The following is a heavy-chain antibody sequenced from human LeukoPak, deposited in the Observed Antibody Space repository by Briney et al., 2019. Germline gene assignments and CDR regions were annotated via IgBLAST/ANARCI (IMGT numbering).Heavy chain of an antibody. CDR3: ARGRGSGHKENWFDP. CDR1: GYTFTTYD. D-gene: IGHD6-19*01. Sequence: ASVKVSCKASGYTFTTYDINSVRQATGQGHEWMGWMNPNSGNTGYTQKLQGRVTMTRNTSISTAYMELSSLRSEDTAVYYCARGRGSGHKENWFDPWGQGTLVTVSS. J-gene: IGHJ5*02. CDR2: MNPNSGNT. V-gene: IGHV1-8*01.